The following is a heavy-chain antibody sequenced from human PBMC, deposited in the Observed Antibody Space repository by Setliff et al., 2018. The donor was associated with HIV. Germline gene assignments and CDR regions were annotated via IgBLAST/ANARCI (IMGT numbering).Heavy chain of an antibody. V-gene: IGHV3-72*01. CDR1: GFSLSDYY. J-gene: IGHJ4*02. Sequence: PGGSLRLSCAVSGFSLSDYYMDWVRQAPGKGLEWVGRTRNRANNYITDYATSVQGRFTISRDYSKDSLFLQMDNLETEDTAVYYCVRAAAGLGVWSQGIRVTVSS. CDR2: TRNRANNYIT. CDR3: VRAAAGLGV.